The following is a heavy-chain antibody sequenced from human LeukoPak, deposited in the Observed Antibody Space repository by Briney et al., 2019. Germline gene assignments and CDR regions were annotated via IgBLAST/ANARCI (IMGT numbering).Heavy chain of an antibody. CDR1: GGSISSGDYY. D-gene: IGHD3-10*01. J-gene: IGHJ6*04. CDR2: IYYGGST. V-gene: IGHV4-30-4*01. Sequence: LSEPLSLTCTVSGGSISSGDYYWSWIRQPPGKGLEWIGYIYYGGSTYYNPSLKSRVTISVDPSKNQFSLKLSSVTAADTAVYYCARDRSVSGYYYGMDVWGKGTTVTVSS. CDR3: ARDRSVSGYYYGMDV.